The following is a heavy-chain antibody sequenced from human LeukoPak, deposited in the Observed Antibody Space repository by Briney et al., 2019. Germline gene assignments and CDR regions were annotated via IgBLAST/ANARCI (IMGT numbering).Heavy chain of an antibody. CDR2: IIAIFGTA. D-gene: IGHD3-3*01. CDR3: AREVAARFFPGANGGHAFDV. Sequence: SVQVSRKASRGTFSSYAISWVRQAPRQGLEWMGGIIAIFGTANYAQKFQGRVTITADTSTSKAYIVQGSLRSDGTAVYDCAREVAARFFPGANGGHAFDVWGQGTMVTVSS. V-gene: IGHV1-69*06. J-gene: IGHJ3*01. CDR1: RGTFSSYA.